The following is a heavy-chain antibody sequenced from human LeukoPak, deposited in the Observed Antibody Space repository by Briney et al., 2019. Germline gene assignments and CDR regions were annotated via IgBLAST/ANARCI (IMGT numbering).Heavy chain of an antibody. CDR1: GGSIATTGYY. Sequence: KPSETLSLTCTVSGGSIATTGYYWIWIRQPPGKGLEWIGSIYYSGSTYYNPSLKSRVTMSVDTSKNQFSLKVTSVTAADTAVYYCGREGSSGFNWFDPWGQGTLVTVSS. V-gene: IGHV4-39*07. J-gene: IGHJ5*02. CDR3: GREGSSGFNWFDP. CDR2: IYYSGST. D-gene: IGHD6-19*01.